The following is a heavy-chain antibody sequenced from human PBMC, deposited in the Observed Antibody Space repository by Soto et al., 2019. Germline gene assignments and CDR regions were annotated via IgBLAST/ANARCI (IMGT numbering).Heavy chain of an antibody. CDR2: IDPSDSYT. J-gene: IGHJ6*02. V-gene: IGHV5-10-1*01. D-gene: IGHD6-6*01. Sequence: GESLKISCKGSGYSFTSYWISWVRQMPGKGLEWMGRIDPSDSYTNYSPSFQGHVTISADKSISTAYLQWSSLKASDTAMYYCARHCRSSFFFLYYYYGMDVWGQGTTVTVSS. CDR1: GYSFTSYW. CDR3: ARHCRSSFFFLYYYYGMDV.